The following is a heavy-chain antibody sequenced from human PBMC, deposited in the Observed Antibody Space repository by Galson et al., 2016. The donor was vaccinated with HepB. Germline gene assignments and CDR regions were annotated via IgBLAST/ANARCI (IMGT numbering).Heavy chain of an antibody. CDR2: IHYSGST. J-gene: IGHJ3*01. Sequence: SETLSLTCVVSGGSITTTNWWSWVRQPPGKGLEWIAEIHYSGSTNYNPSLKSRVTISVDRSKNQLSLNLKSVTAADTAVYYCARNKGSGGVADAFDVCGQGTMVTVSS. CDR1: GGSITTTNW. CDR3: ARNKGSGGVADAFDV. V-gene: IGHV4-4*02. D-gene: IGHD3-10*01.